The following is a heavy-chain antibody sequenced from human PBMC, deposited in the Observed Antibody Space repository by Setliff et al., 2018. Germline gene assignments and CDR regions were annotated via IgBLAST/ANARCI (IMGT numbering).Heavy chain of an antibody. CDR3: ARVLFHCSSTSCYLDAFDI. V-gene: IGHV1-8*02. CDR1: GYTFTNYD. Sequence: GASVKVSCKASGYTFTNYDINWVRQATGQGLEWMGWINPNSGNTGYAQNFQGRVTMTRNTSISTAYMELRSLRSDDTAVYYCARVLFHCSSTSCYLDAFDIWGQGTMVTVSS. D-gene: IGHD2-2*01. CDR2: INPNSGNT. J-gene: IGHJ3*02.